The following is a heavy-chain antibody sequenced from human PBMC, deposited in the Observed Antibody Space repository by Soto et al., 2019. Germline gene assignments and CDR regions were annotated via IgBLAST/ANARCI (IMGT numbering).Heavy chain of an antibody. CDR1: GFTFSSYA. D-gene: IGHD6-6*01. Sequence: QVKLVESGGGVVQPGRSLRLSCAASGFTFSSYAMHWVRQTPGKGLEWVAVISFDGGNKYYADSVKGRFTISRDNSKNTLYLQMNSLRAEDTAVYFCARSPIPARPAWFDPWGQGTLVTVSS. J-gene: IGHJ5*02. CDR2: ISFDGGNK. V-gene: IGHV3-30-3*01. CDR3: ARSPIPARPAWFDP.